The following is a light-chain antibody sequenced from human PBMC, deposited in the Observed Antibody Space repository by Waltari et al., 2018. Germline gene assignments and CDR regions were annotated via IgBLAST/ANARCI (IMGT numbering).Light chain of an antibody. CDR2: DVS. CDR3: SSYTSSSTPVS. V-gene: IGLV2-14*03. CDR1: SSDVGGYNY. J-gene: IGLJ2*01. Sequence: QSALTQPASVSGSPGQSITISCTGTSSDVGGYNYVSWYQQHPGNAPKLMIYDVSNRPSGVSNRFSGSKSGNTASLTISGLQAEDEADYYCSSYTSSSTPVSFGGGTKLTVL.